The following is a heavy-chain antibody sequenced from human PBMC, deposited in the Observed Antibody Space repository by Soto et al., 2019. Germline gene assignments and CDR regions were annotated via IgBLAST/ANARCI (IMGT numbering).Heavy chain of an antibody. V-gene: IGHV3-30*01. Sequence: PGGSLRLSCAASGFTFSSYSMHWVRQAPGNGLEWVALISHDGSNDYYADSVKGRFTISRDNSKNMVYLQMNSLRVDDTAVYYCARDRSMVVVVPGYWGQGTLVTVSS. D-gene: IGHD2-2*01. CDR2: ISHDGSND. CDR1: GFTFSSYS. CDR3: ARDRSMVVVVPGY. J-gene: IGHJ4*02.